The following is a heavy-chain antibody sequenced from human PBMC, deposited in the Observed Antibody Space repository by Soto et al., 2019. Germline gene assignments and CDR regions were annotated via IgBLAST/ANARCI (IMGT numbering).Heavy chain of an antibody. CDR1: GFNFGDYY. V-gene: IGHV3-11*06. Sequence: GGSQILCTAASGFNFGDYYMVLLRQAPGKGLEWVSYIRSSSSYTNYADSVKGRFTISRDNAKNSLYLQMNSLRAEDTAVYYCARDSTPEAAAGNDYWGQGTLVTVSS. J-gene: IGHJ4*02. CDR2: IRSSSSYT. D-gene: IGHD6-13*01. CDR3: ARDSTPEAAAGNDY.